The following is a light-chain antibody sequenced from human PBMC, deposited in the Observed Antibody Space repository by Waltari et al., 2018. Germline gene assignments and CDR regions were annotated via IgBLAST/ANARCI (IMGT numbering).Light chain of an antibody. CDR1: QSISNY. V-gene: IGKV1-39*01. CDR2: AAS. CDR3: QQRYSTPRT. J-gene: IGKJ4*01. Sequence: DIQMTQSPSSLSASLGARVTITCRASQSISNYVNWYLQKPGKAPKLLIYAASSLQSGVPLRFSGSGSGTDFTLTISSLQPEDFATYFCQQRYSTPRTFGGGTKVEIK.